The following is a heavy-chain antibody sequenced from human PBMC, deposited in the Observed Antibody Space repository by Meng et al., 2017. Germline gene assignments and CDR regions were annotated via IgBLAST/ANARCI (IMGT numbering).Heavy chain of an antibody. CDR3: AREAVIPTDDAFDI. Sequence: GESLKISCAASGFTFSSYGMHWVRQAPGKGLEWVAVIWYDGSNKYYADSVKGRFTISRDNAKNSLFLQINSLRAEDTAVYYCAREAVIPTDDAFDIWGQGTMVTVSS. D-gene: IGHD3-22*01. J-gene: IGHJ3*02. V-gene: IGHV3-33*08. CDR2: IWYDGSNK. CDR1: GFTFSSYG.